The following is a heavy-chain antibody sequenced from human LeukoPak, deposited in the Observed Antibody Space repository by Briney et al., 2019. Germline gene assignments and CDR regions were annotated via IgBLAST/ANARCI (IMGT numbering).Heavy chain of an antibody. CDR3: ASTGYPYYYYYMDV. D-gene: IGHD3-9*01. Sequence: SETLSLTCTVSGGSISSHYRSWIRQPPGKGLEWIGYIYYSGSTNYNPSLKSRVTISVDTSKNQFSLKLSSVTAADTAVYYCASTGYPYYYYYMDVWGKGTTVTVSS. CDR2: IYYSGST. V-gene: IGHV4-59*11. J-gene: IGHJ6*03. CDR1: GGSISSHY.